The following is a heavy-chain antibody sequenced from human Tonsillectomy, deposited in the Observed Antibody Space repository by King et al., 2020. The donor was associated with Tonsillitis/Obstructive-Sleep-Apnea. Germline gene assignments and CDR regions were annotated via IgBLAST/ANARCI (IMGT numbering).Heavy chain of an antibody. CDR1: GFTFSSYA. Sequence: VQLVESGGGLVQPGGSLRLSCAASGFTFSSYAMHWVRQAPGKGLDYVSGISSNGGSTNSANSVKGRFIISRDNSKNTLYLQMGSLRAEDMAVYYCARVADFWSGTSLRYYYYMDVWGKGTTVTVSS. CDR3: ARVADFWSGTSLRYYYYMDV. V-gene: IGHV3-64*01. D-gene: IGHD3-3*01. J-gene: IGHJ6*03. CDR2: ISSNGGST.